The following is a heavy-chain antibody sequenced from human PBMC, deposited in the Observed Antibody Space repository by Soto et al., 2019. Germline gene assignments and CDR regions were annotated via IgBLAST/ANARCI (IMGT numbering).Heavy chain of an antibody. CDR3: AKDRNYPRDYFHY. D-gene: IGHD1-7*01. V-gene: IGHV3-23*01. CDR1: GFTFSSYA. J-gene: IGHJ4*02. Sequence: EVQLLESGGGLVQPGGSLRLSCAASGFTFSSYALSWVRQAPGKGLEWVSAISANGQGIYYADSVRGRFTISRDNSKNTIFLHMDSLRAEDTAVYYCAKDRNYPRDYFHYWDQGTLVTVSS. CDR2: ISANGQGI.